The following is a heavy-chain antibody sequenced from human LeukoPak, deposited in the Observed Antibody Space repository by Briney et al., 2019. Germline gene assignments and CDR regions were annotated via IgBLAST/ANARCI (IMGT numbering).Heavy chain of an antibody. CDR3: ARGGNSWYADY. CDR2: IYSSGSA. Sequence: SETLSLTCIVSGVSIRSYYWSWIRQPPGKGLEWLGYIYSSGSAYYNPSLKSRVTISVDTSKNHFSLRLTSVTAADTAVYYCARGGNSWYADYWGQGTLVTVSS. CDR1: GVSIRSYY. J-gene: IGHJ4*02. D-gene: IGHD6-13*01. V-gene: IGHV4-59*12.